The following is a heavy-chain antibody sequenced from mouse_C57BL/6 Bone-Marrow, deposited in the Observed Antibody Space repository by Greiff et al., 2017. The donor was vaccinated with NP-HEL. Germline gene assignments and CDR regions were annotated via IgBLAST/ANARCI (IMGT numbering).Heavy chain of an antibody. V-gene: IGHV1-26*01. D-gene: IGHD1-1*01. CDR1: GYTFTDYY. CDR2: INPNNGGT. CDR3: ASAITTVVATDY. J-gene: IGHJ2*01. Sequence: EVKLQQSGPELVKPGASVKISCKASGYTFTDYYMNWVKQSHGKSLEWIGDINPNNGGTSYNQKFKGKATLTVDKSSSTAYMELRSLTSEDSAVYYCASAITTVVATDYWGQGTTLTVSS.